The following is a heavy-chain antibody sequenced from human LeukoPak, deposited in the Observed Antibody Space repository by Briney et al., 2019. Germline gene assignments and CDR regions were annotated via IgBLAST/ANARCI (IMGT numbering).Heavy chain of an antibody. J-gene: IGHJ6*02. CDR2: IKQDGSEK. D-gene: IGHD3-3*01. CDR3: ARGRTYYDFWSPPEDYYYGMDV. V-gene: IGHV3-7*01. CDR1: GFTFSSYW. Sequence: GGSQRLSCAASGFTFSSYWMSWVRQAPGKGLEWVANIKQDGSEKYYVDSVKGRFTISRDNAKNSLYLQMNSLRAEDTAVYYCARGRTYYDFWSPPEDYYYGMDVWGQGTTVTVSS.